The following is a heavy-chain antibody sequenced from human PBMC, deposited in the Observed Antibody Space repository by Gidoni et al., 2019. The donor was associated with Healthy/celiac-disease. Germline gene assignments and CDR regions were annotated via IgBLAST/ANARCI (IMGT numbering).Heavy chain of an antibody. CDR3: ASPTREDLWSGYLYYYYGMDV. CDR2: ISSSSSYI. J-gene: IGHJ6*02. CDR1: GFTFSSYS. D-gene: IGHD3-3*01. Sequence: PGGSLRLSCAASGFTFSSYSMNWVRQAPGKGLEWVSSISSSSSYIYYADSVKGRFTISRDNAKNSLYLQMNSLRAEDTAVYYCASPTREDLWSGYLYYYYGMDVWGQGTTVTVSS. V-gene: IGHV3-21*01.